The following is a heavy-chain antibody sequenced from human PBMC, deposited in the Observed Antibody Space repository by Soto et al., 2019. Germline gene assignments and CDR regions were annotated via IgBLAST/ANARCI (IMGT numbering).Heavy chain of an antibody. Sequence: GGSLRLSCAASGFTFSSYGMHWVRQAPGKGLEWVGRTRNKANSYTTEYAASVKGRFTISRDDSKNSLYLQMNSLKTEDTAVYYCARGIVGATLSYYYYGMDVWGQGTTVTVSS. V-gene: IGHV3-72*01. D-gene: IGHD1-26*01. CDR3: ARGIVGATLSYYYYGMDV. CDR2: TRNKANSYTT. CDR1: GFTFSSYG. J-gene: IGHJ6*02.